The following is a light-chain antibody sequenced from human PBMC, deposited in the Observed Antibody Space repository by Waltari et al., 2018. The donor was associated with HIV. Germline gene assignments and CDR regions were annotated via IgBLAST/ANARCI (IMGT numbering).Light chain of an antibody. CDR2: AAS. V-gene: IGKV1-39*01. J-gene: IGKJ4*01. CDR3: QQTYTFVT. Sequence: DIQMTSPPFSLSVYVGKKVTITCRASQNISTYLNWYQQRPGKPPNLLIYAASTLQSWTPFRFSGSGSGTDFTLTIRNLLPEDFATYYCQQTYTFVTFGGGTKVEIK. CDR1: QNISTY.